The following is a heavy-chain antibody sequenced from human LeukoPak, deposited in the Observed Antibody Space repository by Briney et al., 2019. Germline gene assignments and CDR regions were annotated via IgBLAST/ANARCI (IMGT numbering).Heavy chain of an antibody. CDR2: ISSSGGYT. J-gene: IGHJ4*02. D-gene: IGHD2-2*01. Sequence: GGSLRHSCAASGFILSTYVMSWVRQAPGKGLEWVSTISSSGGYTYFADSVKGRFTISRDNSKNTLYLQMNSLRAEDTAVYYCARSVSSRFTSPRRPYYFDSWGQGTLVTVSS. CDR3: ARSVSSRFTSPRRPYYFDS. CDR1: GFILSTYV. V-gene: IGHV3-23*01.